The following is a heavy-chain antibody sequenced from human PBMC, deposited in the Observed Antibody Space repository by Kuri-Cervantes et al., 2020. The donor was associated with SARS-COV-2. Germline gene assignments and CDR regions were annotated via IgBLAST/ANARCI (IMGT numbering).Heavy chain of an antibody. Sequence: SLKISCAASGFTFSSYWMSWVRQAPGKGLEWVANRKQDGSEKCYVDSVKGRFTISRDNAKNSLYLQMSSLRAEDTALYYCAKEAAAGTGFDYWGQGTPVTVSS. CDR3: AKEAAAGTGFDY. CDR2: RKQDGSEK. CDR1: GFTFSSYW. V-gene: IGHV3-7*03. J-gene: IGHJ4*02. D-gene: IGHD6-13*01.